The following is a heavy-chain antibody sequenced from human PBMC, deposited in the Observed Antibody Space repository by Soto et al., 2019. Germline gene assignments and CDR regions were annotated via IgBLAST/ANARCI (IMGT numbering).Heavy chain of an antibody. Sequence: SETLSLTCTVSGGSISSYYWSWIRQPAGKGLEWIGRIYTSGSTNYNPSLKSRVTMSVDTSKNQFSLKLSSVTAADTAVYYCARDLWFGEERGPATDYWGQVTLVTVSS. CDR1: GGSISSYY. CDR2: IYTSGST. D-gene: IGHD3-10*01. V-gene: IGHV4-4*07. CDR3: ARDLWFGEERGPATDY. J-gene: IGHJ4*02.